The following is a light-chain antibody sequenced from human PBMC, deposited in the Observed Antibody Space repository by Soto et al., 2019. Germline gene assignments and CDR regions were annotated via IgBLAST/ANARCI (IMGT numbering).Light chain of an antibody. V-gene: IGKV3-11*01. CDR1: QSVSSY. Sequence: EIVLTQSPATLSLSPRERATLSCRASQSVSSYLAWYQQKPGQPPRLLIYDASNRATGIPARFSGSGSGTDFTLTISSLEPEDFAVYYCQQRSNWPPFTFGQGTRLEIK. CDR2: DAS. CDR3: QQRSNWPPFT. J-gene: IGKJ5*01.